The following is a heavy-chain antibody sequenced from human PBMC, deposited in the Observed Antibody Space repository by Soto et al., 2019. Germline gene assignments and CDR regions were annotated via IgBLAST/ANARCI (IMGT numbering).Heavy chain of an antibody. V-gene: IGHV3-7*01. D-gene: IGHD2-2*01. J-gene: IGHJ1*01. CDR1: GFTFSSYW. CDR2: IKQDGSEK. CDR3: ARGGSVVVPAAIRPRSEYFQH. Sequence: GGSLRLSCAASGFTFSSYWMSWVRQAPGKGLEWVANIKQDGSEKYYVDSVKGRFTISRDNAKNSLYLQMNSLRAEDTAVYYCARGGSVVVPAAIRPRSEYFQHWGQGTLVTVSS.